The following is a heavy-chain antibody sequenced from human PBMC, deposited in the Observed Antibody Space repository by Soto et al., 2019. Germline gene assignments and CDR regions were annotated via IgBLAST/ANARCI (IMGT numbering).Heavy chain of an antibody. D-gene: IGHD6-13*01. CDR1: GGSISSSSYY. V-gene: IGHV4-39*01. CDR2: IYYSGST. J-gene: IGHJ3*02. CDR3: ARQGLDSSSWSGHAFDI. Sequence: PSETLSLTCTVSGGSISSSSYYWGWIRQPPGKGLEWIGSIYYSGSTYYNPSLKSRVTISVDTSKNQFSLKLSSVTAADTAVYYCARQGLDSSSWSGHAFDIWGQGTVVTVSS.